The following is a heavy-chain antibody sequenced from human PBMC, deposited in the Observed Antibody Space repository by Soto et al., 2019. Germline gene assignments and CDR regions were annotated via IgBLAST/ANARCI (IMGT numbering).Heavy chain of an antibody. CDR2: INSDGSST. Sequence: GGSLRLSCAASGFTFSSYWMHWVRQAPGKGLVWVSRINSDGSSTSYADSVKGRFTISRDNAKNTLYLQMNSLRAEDTAVYYCAREGGYCSGGSCYPSYFDYWGQGTLVTVSS. CDR3: AREGGYCSGGSCYPSYFDY. D-gene: IGHD2-15*01. V-gene: IGHV3-74*01. J-gene: IGHJ4*02. CDR1: GFTFSSYW.